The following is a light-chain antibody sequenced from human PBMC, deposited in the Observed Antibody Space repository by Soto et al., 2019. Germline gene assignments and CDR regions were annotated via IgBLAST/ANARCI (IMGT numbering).Light chain of an antibody. V-gene: IGLV2-14*01. J-gene: IGLJ2*01. CDR1: GSDVGGYNY. Sequence: SALTQPASVSGSPGQSITISCTGTGSDVGGYNYVSWFQQKPGKAPKLMIFEVTNRPSGVPFRFSGSKSGNTASLTISGLQAEVEADYYCSSYTSSLTVVFGGGTKLTVL. CDR2: EVT. CDR3: SSYTSSLTVV.